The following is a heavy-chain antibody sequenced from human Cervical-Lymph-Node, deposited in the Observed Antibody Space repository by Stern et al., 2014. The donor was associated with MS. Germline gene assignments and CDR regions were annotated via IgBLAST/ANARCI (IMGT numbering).Heavy chain of an antibody. V-gene: IGHV1-69*02. J-gene: IGHJ4*02. CDR2: IIPMLNIA. Sequence: QVQLMQSGAEVKKPGSSVKVSCKASGNTFSSYTISWVRQAPGQGLEWMGRIIPMLNIANYAQKFHGRVTITADKSTSTAYMELSSLRSEDTAVYYCARRDGYSPFDSWGQGSLVTVSS. CDR1: GNTFSSYT. CDR3: ARRDGYSPFDS. D-gene: IGHD5-24*01.